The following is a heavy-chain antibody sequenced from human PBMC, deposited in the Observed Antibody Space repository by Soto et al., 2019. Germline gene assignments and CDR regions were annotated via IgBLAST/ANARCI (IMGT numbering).Heavy chain of an antibody. J-gene: IGHJ6*02. V-gene: IGHV3-21*01. CDR2: ISSTSSFI. Sequence: VRLVESGGGLVKPGESLRLSCAASGFTFSHYSMNWVRQAPGKGLEWVSSISSTSSFIYNADSVRGRFTTSRDNAKDSLFSQMNSLRGDDTGVYYCARERGSSGLDVWGQGATVIVSS. CDR3: ARERGSSGLDV. CDR1: GFTFSHYS. D-gene: IGHD3-16*02.